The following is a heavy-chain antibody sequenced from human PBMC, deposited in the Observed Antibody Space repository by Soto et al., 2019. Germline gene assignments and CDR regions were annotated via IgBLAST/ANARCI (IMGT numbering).Heavy chain of an antibody. CDR2: MDPNSGNT. J-gene: IGHJ4*02. V-gene: IGHV1-8*01. D-gene: IGHD6-19*01. Sequence: QVPLVQSGAEVKKPGASVKVSCKASGYTFTNYDINWVRQAPGQGLEWMGWMDPNSGNTDYAQKFQGRVTITRNTSISTAYLELSSLSSEDTAVYYCARGRGWRDYWGQGTLVTVSS. CDR3: ARGRGWRDY. CDR1: GYTFTNYD.